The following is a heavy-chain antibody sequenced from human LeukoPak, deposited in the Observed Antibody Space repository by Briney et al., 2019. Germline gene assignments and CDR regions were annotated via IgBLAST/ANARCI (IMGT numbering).Heavy chain of an antibody. D-gene: IGHD2-2*01. CDR2: ISSGSGTT. V-gene: IGHV3-48*01. J-gene: IGHJ6*02. Sequence: PGGSLRLSCAASGFTFSGYTMNWVRQAPGKGLEWVSYISSGSGTTYSADSVKGRFTISRDNAKNSLYLQMNSLRAEDTAVYYCARDVVGIYCSSTSCYGMDVWGQGTTVTVSS. CDR1: GFTFSGYT. CDR3: ARDVVGIYCSSTSCYGMDV.